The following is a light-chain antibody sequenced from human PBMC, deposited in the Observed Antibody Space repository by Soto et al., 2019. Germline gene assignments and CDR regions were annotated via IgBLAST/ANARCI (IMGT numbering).Light chain of an antibody. CDR1: QSIGSY. V-gene: IGKV1-39*01. CDR3: QQSDSTPRT. CDR2: AAS. J-gene: IGKJ1*01. Sequence: DIQMTQSPSSLSASVGDRVTLTCRASQSIGSYLNWYLQKPGKAPKFLLYAASSLQSGVPSRFSGSGSGTDFTLTIPSLQPEDFATYFCQQSDSTPRTFGQGTKVEIK.